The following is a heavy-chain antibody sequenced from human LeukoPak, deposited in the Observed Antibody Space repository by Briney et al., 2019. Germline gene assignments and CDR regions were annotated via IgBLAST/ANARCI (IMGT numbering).Heavy chain of an antibody. J-gene: IGHJ4*02. D-gene: IGHD3-10*01. Sequence: TGRSLRLSCAASGFTFSSYAMHWVRQAPGKGLEWVTIISYDGTNKYYADSVKGRFTISRDNARNSLYLQMNSLRAEDTAVYYCARVVHWAGDYWGQGTLVTVSS. V-gene: IGHV3-30*04. CDR3: ARVVHWAGDY. CDR2: ISYDGTNK. CDR1: GFTFSSYA.